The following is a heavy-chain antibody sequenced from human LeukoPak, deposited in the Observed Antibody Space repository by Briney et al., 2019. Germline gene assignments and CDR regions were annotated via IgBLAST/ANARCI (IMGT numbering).Heavy chain of an antibody. Sequence: GSLRLSCAASGFTFSNAWMSWVRQAPGKGLEWVGRIKSNTDGGTTDYAAPVKGRFTISRDDSENTLYLQVNSLKTEDTAVYYCTTDRYYYDSSGYYRRFDYWGQGTLVTVSS. CDR1: GFTFSNAW. V-gene: IGHV3-15*01. CDR3: TTDRYYYDSSGYYRRFDY. CDR2: IKSNTDGGTT. D-gene: IGHD3-22*01. J-gene: IGHJ4*02.